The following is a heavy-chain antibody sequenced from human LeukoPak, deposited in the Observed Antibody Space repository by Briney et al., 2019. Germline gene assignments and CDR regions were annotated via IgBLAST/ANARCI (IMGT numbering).Heavy chain of an antibody. V-gene: IGHV1-69*04. Sequence: SVKVSCKGSGGTLSSYSISLVRQAPGQRLEWMGRIIPILGIANYAQKFQGRVTITADKSTSTAYMELSSLRSEDTAVYYCARDKTYYYDSSSPLDYWGQGTLVTVSS. J-gene: IGHJ4*02. CDR2: IIPILGIA. D-gene: IGHD3-22*01. CDR1: GGTLSSYS. CDR3: ARDKTYYYDSSSPLDY.